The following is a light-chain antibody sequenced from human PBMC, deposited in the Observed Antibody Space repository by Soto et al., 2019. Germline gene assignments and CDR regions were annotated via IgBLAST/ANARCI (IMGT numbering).Light chain of an antibody. CDR1: QRVSSSY. CDR2: GAS. Sequence: EIVLTQSPGTLSLSPGERATLSCRASQRVSSSYLAWYQQKPGQAPRLLIYGASTRATGIPDRFSGSESGTAFTLTICRLEPEDFAVYFCQRYGSSPPFTFGQGTKVEI. V-gene: IGKV3-20*01. CDR3: QRYGSSPPFT. J-gene: IGKJ2*01.